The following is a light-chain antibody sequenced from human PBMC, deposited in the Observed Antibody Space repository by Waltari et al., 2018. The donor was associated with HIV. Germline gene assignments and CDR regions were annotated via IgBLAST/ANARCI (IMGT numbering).Light chain of an antibody. CDR1: SSDVGAYDS. Sequence: QSALTQPASVSASPGQSITISCPGTSSDVGAYDSVSWYQYHPGKAPKLMISEVSSRPSWVSNRFSGSKSGNTASLTISGLQAEDEADYYCCSYTSSGTLVFGGGTKLTVL. CDR3: CSYTSSGTLV. V-gene: IGLV2-14*01. CDR2: EVS. J-gene: IGLJ2*01.